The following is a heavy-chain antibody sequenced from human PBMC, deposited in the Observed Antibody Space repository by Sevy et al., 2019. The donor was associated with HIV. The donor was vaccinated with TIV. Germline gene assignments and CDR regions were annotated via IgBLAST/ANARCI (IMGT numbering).Heavy chain of an antibody. CDR1: GITFSIAW. Sequence: GGSLRLSCAGSGITFSIAWMSWVRQVPGKGLEWVGRIKSKTDPGTTDYAAPVKGRFTSSRDDSKSTLYLQMNSLKTEDTAVYYCTTEYPSGPFDNWGLRTLVTVSS. V-gene: IGHV3-15*01. CDR2: IKSKTDPGTT. J-gene: IGHJ4*02. CDR3: TTEYPSGPFDN.